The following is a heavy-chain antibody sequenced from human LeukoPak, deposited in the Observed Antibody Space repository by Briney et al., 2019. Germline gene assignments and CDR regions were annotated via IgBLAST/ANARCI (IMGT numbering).Heavy chain of an antibody. J-gene: IGHJ4*02. Sequence: GGSLRLSCAASRLTFSSYAMSWVRQAPGKGLEWVSGISGGVGSTYYADSVKGRFTMSRDNSKNTLYLQMNSLGVEDTAVYYCAKMRGGTSVTNYFDDWGQGTLVTVSS. V-gene: IGHV3-23*01. CDR1: RLTFSSYA. CDR3: AKMRGGTSVTNYFDD. D-gene: IGHD4-17*01. CDR2: ISGGVGST.